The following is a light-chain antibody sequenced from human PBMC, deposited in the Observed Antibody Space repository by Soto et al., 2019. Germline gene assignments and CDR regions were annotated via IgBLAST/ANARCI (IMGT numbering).Light chain of an antibody. CDR1: SSNIGSNY. Sequence: QSVLPQPPSASGTPGQRVTSSCSGSSSNIGSNYVYWYQQLPGTAPKLLIYRNNQRPSGVPDRFSGSKSGTSASLAISGLRSEDEADYYCAAWDDSLSGYVFGTGTKVPVL. J-gene: IGLJ1*01. CDR3: AAWDDSLSGYV. V-gene: IGLV1-47*01. CDR2: RNN.